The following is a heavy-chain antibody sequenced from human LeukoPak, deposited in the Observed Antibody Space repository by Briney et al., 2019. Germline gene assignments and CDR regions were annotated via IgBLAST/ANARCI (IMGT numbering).Heavy chain of an antibody. V-gene: IGHV3-48*04. CDR1: GFTFSSYS. CDR3: ARDYDWGFDY. CDR2: ISSTGAI. J-gene: IGHJ4*02. D-gene: IGHD7-27*01. Sequence: GGSLRLSCAASGFTFSSYSMNWVRQAPGKGLEWVSYISSTGAIHYADSVKGRFTISRDNAKNSLYLEMNTLRAEDTAVFYCARDYDWGFDYWGQGTLVTVSS.